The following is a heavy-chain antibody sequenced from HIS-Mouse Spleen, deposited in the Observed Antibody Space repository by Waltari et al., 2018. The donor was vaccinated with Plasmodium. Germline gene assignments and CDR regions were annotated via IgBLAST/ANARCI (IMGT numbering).Heavy chain of an antibody. CDR2: IKHSGST. CDR3: ARGGIVGATIDY. J-gene: IGHJ4*02. D-gene: IGHD1-26*01. Sequence: QVQLQQWGAGLLKPSETLSLTCAVYGGSFSGYYGSWIRQPPGKGLEWIGEIKHSGSTNYNPSLKSRVTISVDTSKNQFSLKLSSVTAADTAVYYCARGGIVGATIDYWGQGTLVTVSS. V-gene: IGHV4-34*01. CDR1: GGSFSGYY.